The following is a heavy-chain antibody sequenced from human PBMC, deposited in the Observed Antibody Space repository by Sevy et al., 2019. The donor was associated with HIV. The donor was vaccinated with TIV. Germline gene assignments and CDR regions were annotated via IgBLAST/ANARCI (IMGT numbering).Heavy chain of an antibody. CDR3: ARERTRAAAAKGGFDY. CDR1: GFTFSSYA. D-gene: IGHD2-2*01. V-gene: IGHV3-30-3*01. Sequence: GGSLRLSCAASGFTFSSYAMHWVRQAPGKGLEWVAVISYDGSNKYYADSVKGRFTISRDNSKNTLYLQMNSLRAEDTAVYYCARERTRAAAAKGGFDYWGQGPLVTVSS. J-gene: IGHJ4*02. CDR2: ISYDGSNK.